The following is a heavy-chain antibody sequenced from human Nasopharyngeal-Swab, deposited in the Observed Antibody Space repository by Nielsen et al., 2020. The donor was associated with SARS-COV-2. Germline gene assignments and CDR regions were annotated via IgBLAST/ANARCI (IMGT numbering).Heavy chain of an antibody. CDR1: GYSFTSYW. V-gene: IGHV5-51*01. Sequence: GESLKISCKGSGYSFTSYWIGWVRQMPGKGLEWMGIIYPGDSDTRYSPSFQGQVTISADKSISTAYLQWSSLKASDTAMYYCAGLPRAWFGESSYGMDVWGQGTTVTVSS. J-gene: IGHJ6*02. D-gene: IGHD3-10*01. CDR2: IYPGDSDT. CDR3: AGLPRAWFGESSYGMDV.